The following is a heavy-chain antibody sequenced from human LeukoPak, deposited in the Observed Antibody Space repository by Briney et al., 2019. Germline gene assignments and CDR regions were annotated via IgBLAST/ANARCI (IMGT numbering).Heavy chain of an antibody. D-gene: IGHD2-8*01. V-gene: IGHV3-74*03. CDR3: VRSVSDAFDI. CDR2: INSDVSST. J-gene: IGHJ3*02. Sequence: GGSLRLSCAASGFAFRSVWMHWVRQAPGKGLVWVSLINSDVSSTTYADSVKGRFIISRDNAKNTLHLQMNSLRAEDTAVYYCVRSVSDAFDIWGQGTTVTVSS. CDR1: GFAFRSVW.